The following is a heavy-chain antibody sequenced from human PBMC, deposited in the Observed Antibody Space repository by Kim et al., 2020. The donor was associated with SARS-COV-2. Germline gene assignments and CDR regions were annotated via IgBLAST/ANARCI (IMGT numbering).Heavy chain of an antibody. CDR2: MSFDGSK. CDR3: AREGGTSGRCGYFDN. CDR1: GVSFNKHI. Sequence: GGSLRHSCAASGVSFNKHIIHWVRQAPGKGLEWVAAMSFDGSKYYADSVKGRFTISRDASETTQFLQVSSLRPDDTALYYCAREGGTSGRCGYFDNWGQGTLVIVSS. V-gene: IGHV3-30*04. D-gene: IGHD2-21*01. J-gene: IGHJ4*02.